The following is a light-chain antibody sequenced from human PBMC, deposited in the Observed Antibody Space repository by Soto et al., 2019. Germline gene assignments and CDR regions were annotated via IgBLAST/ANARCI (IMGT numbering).Light chain of an antibody. CDR1: SSDVGSYNL. CDR2: EGS. V-gene: IGLV2-23*01. J-gene: IGLJ2*01. CDR3: CSYAGSTTYIL. Sequence: QSDLTQPASVSGSPGQSITISCTGTSSDVGSYNLVSWYQQHPGKAPKLMIYEGSKRPSGVSNRFSGSKSGNTASLTISGLQAEDEADYYCCSYAGSTTYILFGGGTQLTVL.